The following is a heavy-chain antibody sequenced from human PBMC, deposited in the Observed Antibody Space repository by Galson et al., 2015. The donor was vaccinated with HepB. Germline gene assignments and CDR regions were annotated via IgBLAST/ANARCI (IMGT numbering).Heavy chain of an antibody. J-gene: IGHJ4*02. CDR1: GFSFSSYG. Sequence: SLRLSCAASGFSFSSYGMHWVRRAPGKGLEWVAVVSYDGSKFYADSVKGRFTISRDNSKNTLYLQMNSLRPEDTAMYYCAKIPQAPEGIDYWGQGTLVTVSS. CDR2: VSYDGSK. D-gene: IGHD1-14*01. V-gene: IGHV3-30*18. CDR3: AKIPQAPEGIDY.